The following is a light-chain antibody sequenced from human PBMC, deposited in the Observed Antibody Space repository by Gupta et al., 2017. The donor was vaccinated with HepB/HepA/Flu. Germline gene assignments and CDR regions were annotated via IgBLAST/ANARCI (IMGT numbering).Light chain of an antibody. J-gene: IGKJ5*01. CDR1: QGISSW. Sequence: DIQMTQSPYSLSASVGDRVTITCRASQGISSWLAWYQQKPEKAPKSLTYAAPSLQSGVPSKFSGSGSGTDFTLTISSLQPEDFATYYCQQYNSYPPTFGQGTRLEIK. CDR2: AAP. CDR3: QQYNSYPPT. V-gene: IGKV1D-16*01.